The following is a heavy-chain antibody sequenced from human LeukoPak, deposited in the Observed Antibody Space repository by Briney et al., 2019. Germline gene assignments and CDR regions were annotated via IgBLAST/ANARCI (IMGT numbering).Heavy chain of an antibody. CDR2: IYTSGST. Sequence: PSETLSLTCTVSGGSISSYYWSWIRQPAGKGLEWIGRIYTSGSTHYNPSLKSRVTMSVDTSKNQFSLKLSSVTAADTAVYYCARDPGSSWYGYFDYWGQGTLVTVSS. V-gene: IGHV4-4*07. CDR3: ARDPGSSWYGYFDY. J-gene: IGHJ4*02. CDR1: GGSISSYY. D-gene: IGHD6-13*01.